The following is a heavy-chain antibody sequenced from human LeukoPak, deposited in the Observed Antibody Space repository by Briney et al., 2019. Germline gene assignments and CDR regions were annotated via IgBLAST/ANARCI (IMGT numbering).Heavy chain of an antibody. CDR1: GFRFSGFW. CDR2: IKEDGSDT. Sequence: GGSLRLSCAASGFRFSGFWMSWVRQAPGKGLEWAANIKEDGSDTYYVDSVKGRFTISRDNAKNSVYLQMSSLGDEDTAVYYCTRDPPHGVYDSSDTPFDYWGQGTLVTVSS. D-gene: IGHD3-22*01. J-gene: IGHJ4*02. CDR3: TRDPPHGVYDSSDTPFDY. V-gene: IGHV3-7*01.